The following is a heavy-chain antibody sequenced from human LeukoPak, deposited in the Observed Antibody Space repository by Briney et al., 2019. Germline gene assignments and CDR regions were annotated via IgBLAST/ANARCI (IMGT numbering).Heavy chain of an antibody. V-gene: IGHV1-18*01. CDR2: ISAYDGNT. CDR3: ARGIQLWSSWFDP. D-gene: IGHD5-18*01. Sequence: GASVKVSCKASGYIFTSYGISWVRQAPGQGLEWMGWISAYDGNTNYAQKLQGRVTMTTDTSTSTAYMELRSLRSNDTAVYYCARGIQLWSSWFDPWGQGTLVTVSS. CDR1: GYIFTSYG. J-gene: IGHJ5*02.